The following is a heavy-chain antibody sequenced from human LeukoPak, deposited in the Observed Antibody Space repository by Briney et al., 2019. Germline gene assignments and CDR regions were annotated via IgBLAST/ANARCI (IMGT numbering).Heavy chain of an antibody. CDR1: GGTFSSYA. J-gene: IGHJ6*02. Sequence: GASVKVSCKASGGTFSSYAMTWVRQAPGQGLEWMGGIIPFFATTNYAQKFQGRVTVTADESTSTSYMELTSLRSDDTAVYYCVRGLGYCSAGNCYLFGMDVWGQGTTVTVSS. V-gene: IGHV1-69*01. CDR2: IIPFFATT. D-gene: IGHD2-15*01. CDR3: VRGLGYCSAGNCYLFGMDV.